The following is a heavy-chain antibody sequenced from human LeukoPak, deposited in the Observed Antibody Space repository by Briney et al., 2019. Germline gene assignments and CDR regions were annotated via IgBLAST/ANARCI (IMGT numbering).Heavy chain of an antibody. CDR1: GYTFTSYG. J-gene: IGHJ1*01. V-gene: IGHV1-18*01. D-gene: IGHD6-6*01. Sequence: GGSLRLSCAASGYTFTSYGISWVRQAPGQGLEWMGWISAYNGNTNYAQKLQGRVTMTTDTSTSTAYVELRSLRSDDTAVYYCARDSGRVAARKYFQHWGQGTLVTVSS. CDR3: ARDSGRVAARKYFQH. CDR2: ISAYNGNT.